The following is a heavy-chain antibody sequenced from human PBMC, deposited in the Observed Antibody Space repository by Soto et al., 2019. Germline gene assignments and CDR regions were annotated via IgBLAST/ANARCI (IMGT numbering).Heavy chain of an antibody. D-gene: IGHD6-19*01. J-gene: IGHJ4*02. CDR1: GFTFSSYA. V-gene: IGHV3-23*01. CDR2: ISAGGGST. CDR3: AKQAGCSGWYYFDY. Sequence: EVQLLESGGGLVQPGGSLRLSCAASGFTFSSYAMSWVRQAPGKGLEWVSAISAGGGSTYYADSVKGRFTISRDHSKNARYLQMNSLRAEDTAVYYCAKQAGCSGWYYFDYWGQGTLVTVSS.